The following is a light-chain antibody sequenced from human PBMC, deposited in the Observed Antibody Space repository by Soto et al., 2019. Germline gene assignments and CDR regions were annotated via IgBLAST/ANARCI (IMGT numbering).Light chain of an antibody. J-gene: IGKJ5*01. V-gene: IGKV3-11*01. Sequence: EIVMTQSPDTVYVSPGERATLSCRASQSVRSNLAWYQHKPGQAPRLLIYDGSTRALGIPARFSGSGSGTDFTLTISSLEPEDFAVYYCQQRSNWPLTFGQGTRLEIK. CDR3: QQRSNWPLT. CDR1: QSVRSN. CDR2: DGS.